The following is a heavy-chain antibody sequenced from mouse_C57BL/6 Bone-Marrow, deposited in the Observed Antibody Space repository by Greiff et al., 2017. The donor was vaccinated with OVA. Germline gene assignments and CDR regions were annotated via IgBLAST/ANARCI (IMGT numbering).Heavy chain of an antibody. D-gene: IGHD4-1*01. Sequence: EVKLQESGTVLARPGASVKMSCKTSGYTFTSYWMHWVKQRPGQGLEWIGAIYPGNSDTSYNQKFKGKAKLTAVTSASTAYLEHSSLTNEDAAVYDCTRWENWDAWFAYWGQGTLVTVSA. CDR1: GYTFTSYW. CDR3: TRWENWDAWFAY. V-gene: IGHV1-5*01. J-gene: IGHJ3*01. CDR2: IYPGNSDT.